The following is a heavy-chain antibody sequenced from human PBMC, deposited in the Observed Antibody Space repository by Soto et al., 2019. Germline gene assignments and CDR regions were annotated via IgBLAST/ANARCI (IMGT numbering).Heavy chain of an antibody. V-gene: IGHV5-51*01. CDR3: ARLAPPYCSSTSCQLDY. Sequence: GESLKISCKGSGYSFTSYWLGWVRQVPGKGLEWMGIIYPGDSDTRYSPSFQGQVTISADKSISTAYLQWSSLKASDTAMYYCARLAPPYCSSTSCQLDYWGQGTLVTVSS. J-gene: IGHJ4*02. D-gene: IGHD2-2*01. CDR1: GYSFTSYW. CDR2: IYPGDSDT.